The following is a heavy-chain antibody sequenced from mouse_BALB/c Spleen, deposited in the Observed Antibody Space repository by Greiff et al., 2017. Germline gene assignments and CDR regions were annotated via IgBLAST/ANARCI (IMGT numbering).Heavy chain of an antibody. D-gene: IGHD1-1*01. CDR2: IYPGDGDT. CDR3: ARRHYGSSYDAMDY. Sequence: QVQLQQSGAELARPGASVKLSCKASGYTFTSYWMQWVKQRPGQGLEWIGAIYPGDGDTRYTQKFKGKATLTADKSSSTAYMQLSSLTSEDSAVYYCARRHYGSSYDAMDYWGQGTSVTVSS. V-gene: IGHV1-87*01. CDR1: GYTFTSYW. J-gene: IGHJ4*01.